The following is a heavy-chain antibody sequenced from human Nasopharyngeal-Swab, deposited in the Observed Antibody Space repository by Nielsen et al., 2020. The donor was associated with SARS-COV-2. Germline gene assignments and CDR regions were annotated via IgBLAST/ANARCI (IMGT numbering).Heavy chain of an antibody. V-gene: IGHV3-30*18. CDR3: AKDQSINWFDP. Sequence: WIRQPPGKGLEWVAVISHDGSNKYYADSVKGRFTISRDNSKNTLYLQMNSLRAEDTAVYSSAKDQSINWFDPWGQGTLVTVSS. CDR2: ISHDGSNK. D-gene: IGHD2-21*01. J-gene: IGHJ5*02.